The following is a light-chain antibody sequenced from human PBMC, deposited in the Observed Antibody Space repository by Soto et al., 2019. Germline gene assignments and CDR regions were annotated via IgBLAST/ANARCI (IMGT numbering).Light chain of an antibody. V-gene: IGKV3-11*01. J-gene: IGKJ3*01. CDR2: DAS. CDR1: QSVSSY. CDR3: QRRSNTGFT. Sequence: EIVLTQSPATLSLSPGERATLSCRASQSVSSYLAWYQQKPGRAPRLLIYDASNRATGIPARFSGSGSGTAFTLTISSLEPEDFAVYYCQRRSNTGFTFGPGTKVDIK.